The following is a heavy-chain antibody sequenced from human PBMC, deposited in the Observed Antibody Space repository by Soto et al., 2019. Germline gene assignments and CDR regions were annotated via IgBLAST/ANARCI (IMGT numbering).Heavy chain of an antibody. CDR1: GYNFNTYW. V-gene: IGHV5-51*01. Sequence: GESLKISCKGSGYNFNTYWIDWVRQMPGKGLEWMGRIYPGDSDTRYSPPFQGQVIISVDKSNNTAYLQWSSLKASDTAIYFCARRLQRTAVTSNWFDPWGQGTLVTVSS. D-gene: IGHD4-17*01. CDR2: IYPGDSDT. J-gene: IGHJ5*02. CDR3: ARRLQRTAVTSNWFDP.